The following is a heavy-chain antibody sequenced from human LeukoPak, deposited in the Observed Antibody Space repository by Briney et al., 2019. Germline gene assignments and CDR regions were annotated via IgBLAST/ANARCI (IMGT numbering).Heavy chain of an antibody. CDR2: IIPIFGIA. CDR1: GGTFSSYT. V-gene: IGHV1-69*02. D-gene: IGHD5-24*01. J-gene: IGHJ3*02. Sequence: SVKVSCKASGGTFSSYTISWVRQAPGQGLEWMGRIIPIFGIANYAQKFRGRVTITADKSTSTAYMELSSLRSEDTAVYYCARVGEDGYNNRNYAFDIWGPGTMVTVSS. CDR3: ARVGEDGYNNRNYAFDI.